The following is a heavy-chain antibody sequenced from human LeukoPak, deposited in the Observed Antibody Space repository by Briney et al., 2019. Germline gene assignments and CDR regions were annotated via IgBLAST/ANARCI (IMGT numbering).Heavy chain of an antibody. V-gene: IGHV1-2*02. CDR1: GYTFTGYY. J-gene: IGHJ4*02. CDR2: INPNSGGT. Sequence: ASVKVSCKASGYTFTGYYMHWVRQAPGQGLEWMGWINPNSGGTNYAQKFQGRVTMTRDTSISTAYMELSRLRSDDTAVYYCARDLDIVVVVAAIGYWGQGTLVTVSS. CDR3: ARDLDIVVVVAAIGY. D-gene: IGHD2-15*01.